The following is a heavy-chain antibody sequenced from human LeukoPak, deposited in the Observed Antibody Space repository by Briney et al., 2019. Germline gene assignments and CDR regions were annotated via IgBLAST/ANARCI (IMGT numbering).Heavy chain of an antibody. Sequence: GASVKVSCKASGYTFTGYYMHWVRQAPGQGLEWMGCINPNSGGTNYAQKFQGRVTMTRDTSISTAYMELSRLRSDDTAVYYCARGFIGDIVVAPMDVWGKGTTVTVSS. CDR2: INPNSGGT. CDR1: GYTFTGYY. V-gene: IGHV1-2*02. J-gene: IGHJ6*03. CDR3: ARGFIGDIVVAPMDV. D-gene: IGHD2-2*01.